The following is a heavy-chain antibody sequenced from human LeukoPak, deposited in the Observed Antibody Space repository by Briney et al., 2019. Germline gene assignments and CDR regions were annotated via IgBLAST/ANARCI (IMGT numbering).Heavy chain of an antibody. V-gene: IGHV4-39*07. CDR2: INHSGST. D-gene: IGHD3-3*01. CDR1: GGSISSSNYY. J-gene: IGHJ6*03. CDR3: ARAPLTIFGVVIQRRRYYMDV. Sequence: PSETLSLTCTVSGGSISSSNYYWSWIRQPPGKGLEWIGEINHSGSTNYNPSLKSRVTISVDTSKNQFSLKLSSVTAADTAVYYCARAPLTIFGVVIQRRRYYMDVWGKGTTVTVSS.